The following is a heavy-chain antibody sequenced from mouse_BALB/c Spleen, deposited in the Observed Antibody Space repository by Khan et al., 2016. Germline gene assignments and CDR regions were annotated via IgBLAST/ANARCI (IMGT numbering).Heavy chain of an antibody. CDR2: ISSGSSTI. CDR3: GRGDF. J-gene: IGHJ2*01. Sequence: EVELVESGGGLVQPGGSRKLSCAASGFTFSNFGMHWVRQAPEKGLEWVAFISSGSSTIYYADTVTGRFTVSRDNPKNTMFLQMTRLVSEDAAMYYCGRGDFWGQGTTLTVSS. CDR1: GFTFSNFG. V-gene: IGHV5-17*02.